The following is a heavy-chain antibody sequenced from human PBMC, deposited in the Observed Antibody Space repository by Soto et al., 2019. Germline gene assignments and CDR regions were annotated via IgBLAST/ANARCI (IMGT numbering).Heavy chain of an antibody. J-gene: IGHJ6*02. Sequence: GGSLRLSCAASGFTFSSYAMSWVRQAPGKGLEWVSAISGSGGSTYYADSVKGRFTISRENSKNTLYLQMNSLRAEDTAVYYCANSFSSGWYYDGMDVWGQGTTVTVSS. V-gene: IGHV3-23*01. CDR3: ANSFSSGWYYDGMDV. CDR2: ISGSGGST. CDR1: GFTFSSYA. D-gene: IGHD6-19*01.